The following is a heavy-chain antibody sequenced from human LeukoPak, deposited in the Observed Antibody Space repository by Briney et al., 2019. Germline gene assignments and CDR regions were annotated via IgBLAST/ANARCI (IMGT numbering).Heavy chain of an antibody. CDR3: ATGRDYFGSGNNDALDI. Sequence: ASVKVSCKASGYTFTSYGISWVRQAPGQGLEWMGWISAYNGNTNYAQKLQGWVTMTRDTSISTAYMELSRLRSDDTAVYYCATGRDYFGSGNNDALDIWGQGTMVTVSS. CDR1: GYTFTSYG. D-gene: IGHD3-10*01. CDR2: ISAYNGNT. J-gene: IGHJ3*02. V-gene: IGHV1-18*01.